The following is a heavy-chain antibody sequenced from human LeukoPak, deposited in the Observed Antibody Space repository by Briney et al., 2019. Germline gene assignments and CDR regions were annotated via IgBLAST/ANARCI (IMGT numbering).Heavy chain of an antibody. Sequence: GGSLRLSCAASGFTFSSYAMHWVRQVPGKGLEWVAVISYDGSNKYYADSVKGRFTISRDNSKNTLYLQMNSLRAEDTAVYYCASLGDPYYFDYWGQGTLVTVSS. D-gene: IGHD3-16*01. CDR1: GFTFSSYA. V-gene: IGHV3-30*04. CDR2: ISYDGSNK. CDR3: ASLGDPYYFDY. J-gene: IGHJ4*02.